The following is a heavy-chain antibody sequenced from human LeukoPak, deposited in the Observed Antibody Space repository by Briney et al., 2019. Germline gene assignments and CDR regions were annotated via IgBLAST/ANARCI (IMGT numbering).Heavy chain of an antibody. Sequence: GGSLRLSCTASGFTFSNYAMNWVRQAPGKGLEWVSLIDKSGGSTYHADSVKGRFTISRDNSKNTLSLQMNSLRAEDTAVYYCAKDYDSSGYYDGYWGQGTLVTVSS. CDR3: AKDYDSSGYYDGY. CDR2: IDKSGGST. J-gene: IGHJ4*02. D-gene: IGHD3-22*01. CDR1: GFTFSNYA. V-gene: IGHV3-23*05.